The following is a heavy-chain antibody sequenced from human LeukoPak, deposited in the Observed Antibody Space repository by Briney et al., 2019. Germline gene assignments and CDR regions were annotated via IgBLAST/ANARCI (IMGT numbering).Heavy chain of an antibody. CDR1: GFTFDDYA. Sequence: GRSLRLSCAASGFTFDDYAMHWVRQVPGKGLEWVSGISWNSGSIGYADSVKGRFTVSRDNAKKSLYLQMNSLRPEDTALYYCALLYGSGSYYSDYWGQGTLVTVSS. CDR3: ALLYGSGSYYSDY. J-gene: IGHJ4*02. V-gene: IGHV3-9*01. CDR2: ISWNSGSI. D-gene: IGHD3-10*01.